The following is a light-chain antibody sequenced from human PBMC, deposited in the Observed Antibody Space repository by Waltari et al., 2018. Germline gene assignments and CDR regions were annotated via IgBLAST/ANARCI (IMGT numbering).Light chain of an antibody. Sequence: QSVLTQPPSVSGAPGPRVTISCTGRSPTTGAGYDVPWYQQLPGPAPKLLIYGNSNRPSGVPDRFSGSKSGTSASLAITGLQAEDEADYYCQSYDSSLSVVFGGGTKLTVL. V-gene: IGLV1-40*01. CDR3: QSYDSSLSVV. CDR1: SPTTGAGYD. CDR2: GNS. J-gene: IGLJ2*01.